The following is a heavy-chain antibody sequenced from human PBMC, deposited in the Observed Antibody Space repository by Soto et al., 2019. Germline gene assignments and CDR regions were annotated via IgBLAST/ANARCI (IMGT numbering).Heavy chain of an antibody. Sequence: QVQLQESGPGLVKPSETLSLTCTVSGGSITSYYWSWIRQPPGKGLEWIGYIHNSGSTSYNPSLQSRLTISADVSKKQFSLDLRSVTAADTAVYYCARRWSGTDYWGHGTLVTVSS. J-gene: IGHJ4*01. CDR2: IHNSGST. CDR1: GGSITSYY. CDR3: ARRWSGTDY. V-gene: IGHV4-59*12. D-gene: IGHD3-10*01.